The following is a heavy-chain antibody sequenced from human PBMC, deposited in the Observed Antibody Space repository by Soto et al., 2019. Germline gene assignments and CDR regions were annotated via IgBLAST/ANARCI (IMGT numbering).Heavy chain of an antibody. V-gene: IGHV1-69*02. Sequence: QVQLVLSGAEVKKPRSSVKVSCKASGGIFRSYTISWVRQAPGQGLEWMGRIIPILGIANYAQKFQGRVTITADKSTSTAYMELSSLRSEDTAVYYCASGSTVVAASDYWGQGTLVTVSS. J-gene: IGHJ4*02. CDR1: GGIFRSYT. CDR2: IIPILGIA. D-gene: IGHD2-15*01. CDR3: ASGSTVVAASDY.